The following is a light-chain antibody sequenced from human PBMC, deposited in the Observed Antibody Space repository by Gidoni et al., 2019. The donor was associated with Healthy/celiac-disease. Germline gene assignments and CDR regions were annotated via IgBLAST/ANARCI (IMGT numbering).Light chain of an antibody. Sequence: EIVMTQSPATLSVSPGERATLSCRDSQCVSSNLAWYQQKPGQAHRLRIYGASTRATGIPARFSGSGSGTEFTLTISSRQSEDFAVYYCQQYNNWPPNLTFGGGTKVEIK. CDR2: GAS. V-gene: IGKV3-15*01. J-gene: IGKJ4*01. CDR1: QCVSSN. CDR3: QQYNNWPPNLT.